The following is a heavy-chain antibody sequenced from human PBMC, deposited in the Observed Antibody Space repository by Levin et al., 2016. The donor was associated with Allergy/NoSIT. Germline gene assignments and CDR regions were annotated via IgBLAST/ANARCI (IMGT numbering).Heavy chain of an antibody. CDR3: ARDRGVRGVDYGMDV. D-gene: IGHD3-10*01. CDR1: GFTFSSYS. CDR2: ISSSSSTI. Sequence: GESLKISCAASGFTFSSYSMNWVRQAPGKGLEWVSYISSSSSTIYYADSVKGRFTISRDNAKNSLYLQMNSLRAEDTAVYYCARDRGVRGVDYGMDVWGQGTTVTVSS. J-gene: IGHJ6*02. V-gene: IGHV3-48*01.